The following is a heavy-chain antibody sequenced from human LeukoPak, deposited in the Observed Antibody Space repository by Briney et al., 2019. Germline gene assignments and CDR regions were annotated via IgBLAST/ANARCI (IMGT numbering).Heavy chain of an antibody. CDR1: GYTFTGYY. Sequence: ASVKVSCTASGYTFTGYYMHWVRQAPGQGLEWMGWINPNSGGTNYAQKFQGRVTTTRDTSISTANMELSRLRSDDTAVYYCARGPHGGSYRYFDYWGQGTLVTVSS. CDR3: ARGPHGGSYRYFDY. CDR2: INPNSGGT. D-gene: IGHD1-26*01. V-gene: IGHV1-2*02. J-gene: IGHJ4*02.